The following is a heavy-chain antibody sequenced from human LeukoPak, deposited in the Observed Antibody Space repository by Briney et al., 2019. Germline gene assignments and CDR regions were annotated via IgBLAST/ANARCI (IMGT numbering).Heavy chain of an antibody. J-gene: IGHJ4*02. Sequence: ASVKVSCKASGYTFTSYGINWVRQATGQGLKWMGWMNPNSGNTGYAQKFQGRVTITRNTSISTAYMELSSLRSEDTAVYYCARAEGELLIDYWGQGTLVTVSS. CDR2: MNPNSGNT. CDR3: ARAEGELLIDY. D-gene: IGHD1-26*01. CDR1: GYTFTSYG. V-gene: IGHV1-8*03.